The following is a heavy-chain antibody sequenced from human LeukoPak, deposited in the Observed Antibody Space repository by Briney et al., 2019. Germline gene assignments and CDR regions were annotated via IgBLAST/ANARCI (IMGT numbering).Heavy chain of an antibody. V-gene: IGHV3-23*01. CDR2: ISGSGGST. D-gene: IGHD3-10*01. Sequence: GGSLRLSCAASGFTFSSYAMSWVRPAPGKGLEWVSAISGSGGSTYYADSVKGRFTISRDNSKNTLYLQMNSLRAEDTAVYYCAVKAYYYGSGFDYWGQGTLVTVSS. CDR3: AVKAYYYGSGFDY. J-gene: IGHJ4*02. CDR1: GFTFSSYA.